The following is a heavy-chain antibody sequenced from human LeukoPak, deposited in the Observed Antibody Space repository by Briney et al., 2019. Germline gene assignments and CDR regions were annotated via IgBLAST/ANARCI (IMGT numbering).Heavy chain of an antibody. CDR1: AFNLSTKY. CDR3: ARDRDGMDV. CDR2: LYSGGIT. V-gene: IGHV3-66*01. J-gene: IGHJ6*02. Sequence: AGSLRLSCAASAFNLSTKYTSWVRHAPGNGLEWVSLLYSGGITYNANSVKGRFTTSRDNSKNKLYPQMNSLRAEDTAVYYCARDRDGMDVWGQGTTVTVSS.